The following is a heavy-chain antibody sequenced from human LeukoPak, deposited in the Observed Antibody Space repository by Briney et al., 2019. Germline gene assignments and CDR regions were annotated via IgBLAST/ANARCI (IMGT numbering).Heavy chain of an antibody. CDR1: GFTFSNYA. Sequence: PGGSLRLSCAASGFTFSNYAMHWVRQAPGKGLEWVAVISYDGSNKYYADSVKGRLTISRDNSENTLYLQMNSLRAEDTAVYYCARSRIGSSWYEFDYWGQGTLVTVSS. CDR3: ARSRIGSSWYEFDY. D-gene: IGHD6-13*01. V-gene: IGHV3-30-3*01. J-gene: IGHJ4*02. CDR2: ISYDGSNK.